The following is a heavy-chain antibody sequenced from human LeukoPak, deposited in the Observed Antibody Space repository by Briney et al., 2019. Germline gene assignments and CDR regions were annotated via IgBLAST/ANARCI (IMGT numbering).Heavy chain of an antibody. Sequence: GGSLRLSCAASGFTFSSYAMHWVRQAPGKGLEWVAVISYDGSNKYYAVSVKGRFTISRDNSKNTLYLQMNSLRAEDTAVYYCARVGTQSIAAAGYYYYYYMDVWGEGTTVTVSS. V-gene: IGHV3-30*04. CDR3: ARVGTQSIAAAGYYYYYYMDV. D-gene: IGHD6-13*01. CDR1: GFTFSSYA. CDR2: ISYDGSNK. J-gene: IGHJ6*03.